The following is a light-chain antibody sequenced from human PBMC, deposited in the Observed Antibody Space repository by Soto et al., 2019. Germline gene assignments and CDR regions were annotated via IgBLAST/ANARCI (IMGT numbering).Light chain of an antibody. J-gene: IGLJ2*01. V-gene: IGLV1-40*01. CDR2: GNS. CDR3: QSYDSSLSGSI. CDR1: SSNIGAGCD. Sequence: QAVVTQPPSVSGAPGQRVTISCTGTSSNIGAGCDVHWYQQLPGTAPKLLIYGNSNRPSGVPDRFSGSKSGTSASRAITGLQAEDEAEYDCQSYDSSLSGSIFGGEAKLTVL.